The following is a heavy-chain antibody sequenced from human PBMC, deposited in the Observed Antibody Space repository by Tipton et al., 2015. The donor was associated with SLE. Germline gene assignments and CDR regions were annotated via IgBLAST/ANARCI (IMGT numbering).Heavy chain of an antibody. V-gene: IGHV4-34*01. CDR3: ARDRRGWYFDL. J-gene: IGHJ2*01. D-gene: IGHD1-14*01. Sequence: LRLSCAASGFTFSSYEMNWVRQAPGKGLEWIGETTHSGKTNYNPSLKSRVTISADTSKNQFSLKLSSVTAADTAVYCCARDRRGWYFDLWGRGTLVTVSS. CDR1: GFTFSSYE. CDR2: TTHSGKT.